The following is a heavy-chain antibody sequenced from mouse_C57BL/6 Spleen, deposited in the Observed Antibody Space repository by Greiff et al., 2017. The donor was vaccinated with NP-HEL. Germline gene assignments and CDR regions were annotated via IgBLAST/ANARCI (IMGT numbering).Heavy chain of an antibody. Sequence: QVQLQQPGAELVKPGASVKVSCKASGYTFTSYWMHWVKQTPGQGLEWIGRIHPSDSDTNYNQKFKGKATLTVDKSSSTAYMQLSSLTSEDSAVYYCAISLDYDYEGDYFDYWGQGTTLTVSS. CDR3: AISLDYDYEGDYFDY. D-gene: IGHD2-4*01. CDR1: GYTFTSYW. CDR2: IHPSDSDT. V-gene: IGHV1-74*01. J-gene: IGHJ2*01.